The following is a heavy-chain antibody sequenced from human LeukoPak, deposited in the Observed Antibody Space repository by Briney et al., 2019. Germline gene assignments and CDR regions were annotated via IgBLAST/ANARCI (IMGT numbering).Heavy chain of an antibody. Sequence: SETLSLTCSVSGDSISSYYWSWIRQPPGKGLEWIGYIYYSGSTNYNPSLKSRVSISVDTSKNQFSLKLNSVTAADTAVYYCARDKYSSSAFDYWGQGTLVTVSS. V-gene: IGHV4-59*01. CDR3: ARDKYSSSAFDY. D-gene: IGHD6-13*01. J-gene: IGHJ4*01. CDR1: GDSISSYY. CDR2: IYYSGST.